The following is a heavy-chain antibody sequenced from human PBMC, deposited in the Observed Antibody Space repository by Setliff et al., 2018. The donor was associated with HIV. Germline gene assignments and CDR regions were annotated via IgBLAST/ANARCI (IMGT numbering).Heavy chain of an antibody. CDR1: GVSITNGTFY. J-gene: IGHJ5*02. CDR3: ARDFKRYNSPCRFDP. D-gene: IGHD5-12*01. Sequence: PSETLSLTCTVSGVSITNGTFYWNWIRQPAGKGLEWIGRIAKTGSTNYNPSLKSRLTISMDTSKNQFSLKLNSVTAADTAVYYCARDFKRYNSPCRFDPWGPGTLVTVSS. CDR2: IAKTGST. V-gene: IGHV4-61*02.